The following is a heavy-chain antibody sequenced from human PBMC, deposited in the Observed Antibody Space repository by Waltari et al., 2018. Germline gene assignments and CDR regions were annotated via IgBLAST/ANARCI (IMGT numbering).Heavy chain of an antibody. Sequence: QVQLQESGPGLVKPSQTLSLTCTVSGGSISSGSYYWSWIRQPAGKGLEWIGRIYTSGSTNYNPSLKSRVTISVDTSKNQFALKLSSVTAADTAVYYCASFLASYYYMDVWGKGTTVTVSS. V-gene: IGHV4-61*02. CDR3: ASFLASYYYMDV. J-gene: IGHJ6*03. CDR1: GGSISSGSYY. CDR2: IYTSGST.